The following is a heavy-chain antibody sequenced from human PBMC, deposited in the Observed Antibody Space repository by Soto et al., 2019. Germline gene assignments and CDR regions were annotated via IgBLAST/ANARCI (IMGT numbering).Heavy chain of an antibody. J-gene: IGHJ6*02. Sequence: PSETLSLTCTVSGGSISSSSYYWGWIRQPPGKGLEWIGSIYYSGSTYYNPSLKSRVTISVDTSKNQFSLKLSSVTAADTAVYYCARHGPLGDHYDYYYGMDVWGQGTTVTVSS. CDR1: GGSISSSSYY. V-gene: IGHV4-39*01. CDR2: IYYSGST. CDR3: ARHGPLGDHYDYYYGMDV. D-gene: IGHD4-17*01.